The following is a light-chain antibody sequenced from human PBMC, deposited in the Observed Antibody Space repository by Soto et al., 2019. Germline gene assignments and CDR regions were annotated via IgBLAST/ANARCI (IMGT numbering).Light chain of an antibody. Sequence: IQMTQSPSTLSASVGDRVTITCRASHNIERWMAWYQQKPGKAPSLLIFDASTLHSGVPSRFSCSGSGTDFTLTISSLQPDDFATYYCQQFAIYTTFGQGTKVEVK. CDR1: HNIERW. CDR3: QQFAIYTT. J-gene: IGKJ1*01. CDR2: DAS. V-gene: IGKV1-5*01.